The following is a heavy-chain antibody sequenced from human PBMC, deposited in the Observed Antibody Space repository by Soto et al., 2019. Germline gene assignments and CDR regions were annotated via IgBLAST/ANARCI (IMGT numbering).Heavy chain of an antibody. D-gene: IGHD6-13*01. J-gene: IGHJ4*02. Sequence: QAQVVQSGAEVRKPGSAVKLSCKASEGTFNSYAIAWVRQAPGQGLEWMGGIIPYYTTLNYAQKFQDRVTITADDSTNTVYMELSSLRSDDTAVYFCASGASRWYPYCVDSSAQGTLVTVSS. V-gene: IGHV1-69*01. CDR2: IIPYYTTL. CDR3: ASGASRWYPYCVDS. CDR1: EGTFNSYA.